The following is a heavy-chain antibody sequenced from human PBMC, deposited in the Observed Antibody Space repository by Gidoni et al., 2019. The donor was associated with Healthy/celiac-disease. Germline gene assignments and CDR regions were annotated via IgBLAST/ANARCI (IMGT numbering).Heavy chain of an antibody. J-gene: IGHJ4*02. CDR1: GFPFGSYA. CDR3: ARDPPTTSPSYDYSNGLYY. D-gene: IGHD4-4*01. CDR2: ISYDGSNK. Sequence: QVQLVESGGGVVQPGRSLRLSCAASGFPFGSYAMHWVRQAPGKGLEWVAVISYDGSNKYYADSVKGRFTISRDNSKNTLYLQMNSLRAEDTAVYYCARDPPTTSPSYDYSNGLYYWGQGTLVTVSS. V-gene: IGHV3-30-3*01.